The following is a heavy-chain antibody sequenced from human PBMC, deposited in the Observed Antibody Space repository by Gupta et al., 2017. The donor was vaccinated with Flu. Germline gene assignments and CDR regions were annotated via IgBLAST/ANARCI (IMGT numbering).Heavy chain of an antibody. CDR1: GFSLSTRRVG. V-gene: IGHV2-5*02. J-gene: IGHJ4*02. Sequence: QSTLKESGPTLVKPTQTLTLTCTFSGFSLSTRRVGLGWIRQPPGKALEWLALIYWDDDKRYSPSLETRLTITKDTSKNQVVLIMTNMDPVDTATYYGAHAVGGSSWETYYFDWWGQGTLVTVSS. CDR2: IYWDDDK. D-gene: IGHD6-13*01. CDR3: AHAVGGSSWETYYFDW.